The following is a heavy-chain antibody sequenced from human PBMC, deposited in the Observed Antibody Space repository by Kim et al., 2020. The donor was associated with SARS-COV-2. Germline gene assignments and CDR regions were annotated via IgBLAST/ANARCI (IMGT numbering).Heavy chain of an antibody. CDR2: GST. CDR3: ARIGWGGDV. D-gene: IGHD3-10*01. J-gene: IGHJ6*02. V-gene: IGHV4-4*09. Sequence: GSTNYNPSHNSRLTIAEDTSKNQFSLKLDSVTAADTAVYYCARIGWGGDVWGQGTTVTVSS.